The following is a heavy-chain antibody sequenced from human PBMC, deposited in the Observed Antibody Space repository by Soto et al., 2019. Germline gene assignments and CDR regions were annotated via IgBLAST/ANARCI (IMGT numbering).Heavy chain of an antibody. J-gene: IGHJ6*04. D-gene: IGHD3-10*01. Sequence: EVQLVESGGGLVQPGGSLRLSCAASGFTLSGRSMHWVRQAPGKGLVWVSGIDNAGTDSTYADSVKGRFTSSRDNAKNMLYLQMNRLRVVDTAVYYCARGWFGPDVWGKGNTVTVSS. CDR1: GFTLSGRS. CDR3: ARGWFGPDV. V-gene: IGHV3-74*01. CDR2: IDNAGTDS.